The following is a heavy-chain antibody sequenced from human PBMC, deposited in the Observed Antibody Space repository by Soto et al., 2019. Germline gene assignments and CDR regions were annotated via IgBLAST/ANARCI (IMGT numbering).Heavy chain of an antibody. Sequence: QVQLAQSGAEVRKPGSSVKVSCRASGGSFSDFAFSWVRQAPGQGLEWMGGIIPMFAATKYAQRFQDRVTITADASTNTVYLALSRLTSDDSAVYYGARGGIVAVPAALSSYDDYTNYRFDSWGQGTLVSVSS. CDR2: IIPMFAAT. CDR3: ARGGIVAVPAALSSYDDYTNYRFDS. J-gene: IGHJ4*02. D-gene: IGHD2-15*01. V-gene: IGHV1-69*01. CDR1: GGSFSDFA.